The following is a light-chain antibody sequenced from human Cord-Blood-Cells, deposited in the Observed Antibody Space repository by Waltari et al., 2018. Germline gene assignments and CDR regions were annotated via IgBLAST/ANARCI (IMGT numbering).Light chain of an antibody. CDR2: GAS. CDR1: QSVSSN. Sequence: EIVMTQSPATLSVSPGEXXTLSCQASQSVSSNLAWYQQKPGQAPRLLIYGASTRATGIPARFSGSGSGTEFTLTISSLQSEDFAVYYCQQYNNWXXWTFGQGTKVEIK. CDR3: QQYNNWXXWT. V-gene: IGKV3-15*01. J-gene: IGKJ1*01.